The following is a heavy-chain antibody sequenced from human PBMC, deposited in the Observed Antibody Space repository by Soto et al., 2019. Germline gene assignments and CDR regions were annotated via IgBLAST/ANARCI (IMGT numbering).Heavy chain of an antibody. Sequence: EVQLVESGGGLVQPGGSLRLSCAVSGFTVSNFYMTWVRQAPGKGLEWVSVISSGGSTYYADSVKGRFTISRDNSKNTLFLEMNRLRAGDTAVYYCARDTFGGAYDFWHGGQGTLVTVSS. CDR2: ISSGGST. CDR1: GFTVSNFY. J-gene: IGHJ4*02. D-gene: IGHD3-3*01. V-gene: IGHV3-66*01. CDR3: ARDTFGGAYDFWH.